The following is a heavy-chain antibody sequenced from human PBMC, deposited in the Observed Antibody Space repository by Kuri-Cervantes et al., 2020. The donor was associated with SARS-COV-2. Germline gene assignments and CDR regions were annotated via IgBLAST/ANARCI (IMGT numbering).Heavy chain of an antibody. J-gene: IGHJ4*02. CDR3: ARGGVVPEVSFDY. CDR1: GYTFTSYD. D-gene: IGHD2-2*01. CDR2: MNPNSGNT. Sequence: ASVKDSCKASGYTFTSYDINWVRQATGQGLEWMGWMNPNSGNTGYAQKFQGRVTITRNTSISTAYMELSSLRSEDTAVYYCARGGVVPEVSFDYWGQGTLVTVSS. V-gene: IGHV1-8*03.